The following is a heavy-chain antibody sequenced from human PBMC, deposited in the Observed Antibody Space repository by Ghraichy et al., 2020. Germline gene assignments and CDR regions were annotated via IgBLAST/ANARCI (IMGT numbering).Heavy chain of an antibody. V-gene: IGHV3-74*01. Sequence: GGSLRLSCAASGFTFSSYWMHWVRQAPGKGLVWVSRINSDGSSTSYADSVKGRFTISRDNAKNTLYLQMNSLRAEDTAVYYCAREDSSSRFGIYYYYGMDVWGQGTTVTVSS. CDR2: INSDGSST. CDR1: GFTFSSYW. D-gene: IGHD6-13*01. J-gene: IGHJ6*02. CDR3: AREDSSSRFGIYYYYGMDV.